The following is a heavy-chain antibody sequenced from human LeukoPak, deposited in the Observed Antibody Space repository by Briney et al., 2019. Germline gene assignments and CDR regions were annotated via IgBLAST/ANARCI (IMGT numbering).Heavy chain of an antibody. CDR1: GFTFSSYA. Sequence: PGGSLRLSCAASGFTFSSYAMHWVRQAPGKGLEWVAVISYDGSNKYYADSVKGRFTISRDNSKNTLYLQMNSLRAEDTAVYYCARVRGYCSGGSCDADNYYYYYYMDVWGKGTTVTVSS. J-gene: IGHJ6*03. CDR2: ISYDGSNK. V-gene: IGHV3-30*04. CDR3: ARVRGYCSGGSCDADNYYYYYYMDV. D-gene: IGHD2-15*01.